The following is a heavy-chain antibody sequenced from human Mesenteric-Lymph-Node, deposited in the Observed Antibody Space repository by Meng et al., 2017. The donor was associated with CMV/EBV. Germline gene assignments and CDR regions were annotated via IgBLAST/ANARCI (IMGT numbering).Heavy chain of an antibody. CDR2: ITYEGAGT. CDR1: GFTFSSYE. D-gene: IGHD3-3*01. V-gene: IGHV3-48*03. J-gene: IGHJ6*02. Sequence: GESLKISCVTSGFTFSSYEMNWVRQAPGKGLQWISLITYEGAGTYYASSVKGRFTISRDNAKNSLYLQMNSLRAEDTAVYYCAREVSSEYDFWSGLGSGMDVWGQGTTVTVSS. CDR3: AREVSSEYDFWSGLGSGMDV.